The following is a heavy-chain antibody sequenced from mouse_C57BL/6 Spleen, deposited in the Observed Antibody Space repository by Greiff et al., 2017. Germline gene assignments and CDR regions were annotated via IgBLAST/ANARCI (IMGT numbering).Heavy chain of an antibody. CDR3: ARSYYRNYGDPHFGY. Sequence: VQLQQPGAELVRPGSSVKLSCKASGYTFTSYWMDWVKQRPGQGLEWIGNIYPSDSDTHYNQKFKDKATLTVDKSSSTAYMQLSSLTSEDSAVYYCARSYYRNYGDPHFGYWGKGTTLTVSS. J-gene: IGHJ2*01. CDR2: IYPSDSDT. V-gene: IGHV1-61*01. CDR1: GYTFTSYW. D-gene: IGHD2-5*01.